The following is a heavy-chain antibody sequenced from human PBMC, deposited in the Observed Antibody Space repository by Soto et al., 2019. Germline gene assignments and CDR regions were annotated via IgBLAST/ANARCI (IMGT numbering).Heavy chain of an antibody. Sequence: VQLLESGGGLVQPGGSLRLSCAASGFTFSSYAMSWVRQAPGKGLEWVSAISGNGGSTYYSDSVKGRFTISRDNSKNTLYLQVNSLRADDTAVYYCASPSLGSFDYWGQGTLVTVSS. D-gene: IGHD3-16*01. CDR3: ASPSLGSFDY. CDR2: ISGNGGST. J-gene: IGHJ4*02. CDR1: GFTFSSYA. V-gene: IGHV3-23*01.